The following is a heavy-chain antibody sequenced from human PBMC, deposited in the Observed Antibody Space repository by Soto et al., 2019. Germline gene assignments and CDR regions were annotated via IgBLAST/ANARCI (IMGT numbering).Heavy chain of an antibody. CDR2: ISGSGGST. Sequence: EAQLLESGGDLVQPGGSLRLSCAASGFTFSSYAMSWVRQAPGKGLEWVSAISGSGGSTYYADSVKGRFTISRDNSKNTVFLQMNSLRADDTAVYYCSGLRRWVGDTSDRAFDIWGQGTMVTVSS. V-gene: IGHV3-23*01. CDR3: SGLRRWVGDTSDRAFDI. CDR1: GFTFSSYA. D-gene: IGHD1-26*01. J-gene: IGHJ3*02.